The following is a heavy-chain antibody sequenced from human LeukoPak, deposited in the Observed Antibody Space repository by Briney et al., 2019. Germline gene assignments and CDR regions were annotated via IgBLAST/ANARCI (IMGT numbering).Heavy chain of an antibody. V-gene: IGHV3-23*01. J-gene: IGHJ4*02. CDR1: GFTFSSYA. CDR3: AKNRGGYYGSGSYTGLGY. Sequence: GGSLRLSCAASGFTFSSYAMSWVRQAPGKGLEWVSAISGSGGSTYYADSVKGRFTISRDNSKNTLYLQMNSLRAEDTAVYYCAKNRGGYYGSGSYTGLGYWGQGTLVTVSS. D-gene: IGHD3-10*01. CDR2: ISGSGGST.